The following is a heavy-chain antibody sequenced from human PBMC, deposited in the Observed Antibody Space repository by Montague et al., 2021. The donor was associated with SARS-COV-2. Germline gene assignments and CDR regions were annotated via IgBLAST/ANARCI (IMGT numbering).Heavy chain of an antibody. CDR1: GGSISSSSYY. J-gene: IGHJ5*02. CDR2: IHSSGST. V-gene: IGHV4-39*01. Sequence: SETLSLTCTVSGGSISSSSYYWGWIRQPPGKGLEWIGRIHSSGSTYYNPSLKSRVTISVDTSKNQFSLKLSSVTAADTAVYYCASPLSYYDFSSSSTNWVDHWGQGTLVTVSS. CDR3: ASPLSYYDFSSSSTNWVDH. D-gene: IGHD3/OR15-3a*01.